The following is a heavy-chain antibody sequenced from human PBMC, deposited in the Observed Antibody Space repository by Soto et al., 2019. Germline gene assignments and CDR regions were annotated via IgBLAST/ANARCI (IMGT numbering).Heavy chain of an antibody. Sequence: PGESLKISCKGSGYRLTSYWIGGVRQLHGKGLEWMGIIYPGDSDTRYSPSFQGQVTISAGKSISTAYLQWSSLKASDTAMYYCARRSTYLDGMDAWGQGTTVTVSS. J-gene: IGHJ6*02. V-gene: IGHV5-51*01. CDR2: IYPGDSDT. CDR3: ARRSTYLDGMDA. D-gene: IGHD2-2*01. CDR1: GYRLTSYW.